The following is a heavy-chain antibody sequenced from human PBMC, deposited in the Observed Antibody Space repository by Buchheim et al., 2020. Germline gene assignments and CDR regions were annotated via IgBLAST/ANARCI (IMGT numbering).Heavy chain of an antibody. CDR2: ISGSGGST. J-gene: IGHJ4*02. D-gene: IGHD2-15*01. Sequence: EVQLLESGGGLVQPGGSLRLSCAASGFTFSSYAMSWVRQAPGKGLEWVSAISGSGGSTLYADSVKGRFTISRDHYKNTLYLQMNSLRAEDTAVYYCAKDQIDCSGGSCYHSVGYWGQGTL. CDR3: AKDQIDCSGGSCYHSVGY. CDR1: GFTFSSYA. V-gene: IGHV3-23*01.